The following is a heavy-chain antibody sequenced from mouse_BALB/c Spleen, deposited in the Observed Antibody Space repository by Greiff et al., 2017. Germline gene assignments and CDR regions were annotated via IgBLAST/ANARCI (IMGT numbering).Heavy chain of an antibody. J-gene: IGHJ2*01. D-gene: IGHD2-1*01. CDR3: ARGYYGNPYFDY. CDR1: GFNIKDTY. V-gene: IGHV14-3*02. Sequence: EVQLQQSGAELVKPGASVKLSCTASGFNIKDTYMHWVKQRPEQGLEWIGRIDPANGNTKYDPKFQGKATITADTSSNTAYLQLSSLTSEDTAVYYCARGYYGNPYFDYWGQGTTLTVSS. CDR2: IDPANGNT.